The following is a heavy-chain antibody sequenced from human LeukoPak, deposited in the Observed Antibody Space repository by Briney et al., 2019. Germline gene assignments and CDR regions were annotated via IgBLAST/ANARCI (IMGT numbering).Heavy chain of an antibody. V-gene: IGHV3-30*04. Sequence: GGSLSLSCTASGFTYIDFALHWVRQAPGKGLEWVAVISYDGTKRYYADSVKGRFTISRDNAKNTVFLEMNSLKSEDTALYFCERPEVPAAIHYFQYWAQGPLVTVSS. D-gene: IGHD2-2*01. CDR3: ERPEVPAAIHYFQY. CDR2: ISYDGTKR. CDR1: GFTYIDFA. J-gene: IGHJ4*02.